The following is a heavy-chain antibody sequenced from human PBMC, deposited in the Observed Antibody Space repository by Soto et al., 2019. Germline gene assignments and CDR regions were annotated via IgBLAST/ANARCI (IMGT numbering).Heavy chain of an antibody. CDR1: GGTFSSYA. V-gene: IGHV1-69*12. CDR3: ARGAVAGTGGWYFDY. CDR2: IIPIFGTA. J-gene: IGHJ4*02. D-gene: IGHD6-19*01. Sequence: QVQLVQSGAEVKKPGSSVKVSCKASGGTFSSYAISWVRQAPGQGLEWMGGIIPIFGTANYAQKFQGRVTIXXDXSXXTAYMELSSLRSEDTAVYYCARGAVAGTGGWYFDYWGQGTLVTVSS.